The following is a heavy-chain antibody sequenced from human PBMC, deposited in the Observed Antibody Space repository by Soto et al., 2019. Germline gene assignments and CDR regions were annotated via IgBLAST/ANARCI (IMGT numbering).Heavy chain of an antibody. CDR3: VKDVGYCSSSTCYSPRNHYFHX. CDR1: GFIFSDYW. V-gene: IGHV3-7*03. Sequence: WGSLRLSCAASGFIFSDYWMSWVRQAPGKGPEWVSNIKFDRSEKQYVDSVRGRFTISIENSRNSLFMQMNRLRDGDTAVYYCVKDVGYCSSSTCYSPRNHYFHXWGQGTRVTVSX. D-gene: IGHD2-2*01. CDR2: IKFDRSEK. J-gene: IGHJ1*01.